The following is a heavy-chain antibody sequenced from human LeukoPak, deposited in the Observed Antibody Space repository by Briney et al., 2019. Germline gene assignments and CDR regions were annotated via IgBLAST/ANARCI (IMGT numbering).Heavy chain of an antibody. CDR3: ARRSIYNYYYYMDV. J-gene: IGHJ6*03. CDR2: IYYSGST. V-gene: IGHV4-59*01. Sequence: SETLSLTCTVSGGSISSYYWSWIRQPPGKGLGWIGYIYYSGSTNYNPSLKSRVTISVDTSKNQFSLKLSSVTAADTAVYYCARRSIYNYYYYMDVWGKGTTVTISS. D-gene: IGHD3-9*01. CDR1: GGSISSYY.